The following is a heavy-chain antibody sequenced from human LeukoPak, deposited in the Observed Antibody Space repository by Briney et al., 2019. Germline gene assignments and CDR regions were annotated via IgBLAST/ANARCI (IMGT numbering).Heavy chain of an antibody. V-gene: IGHV4-39*07. CDR2: IYYSGST. J-gene: IGHJ4*02. CDR1: GGSISSSSYY. Sequence: KPSETLSLTCTVSGGSISSSSYYWGWIRQPPGKGLEWIGSIYYSGSTYYNPSLKSRVTISVDTSKNQFSLKLSSVTAADTAVYYCARAWQWELLPGFDYWGQGTLVTVSS. CDR3: ARAWQWELLPGFDY. D-gene: IGHD1-26*01.